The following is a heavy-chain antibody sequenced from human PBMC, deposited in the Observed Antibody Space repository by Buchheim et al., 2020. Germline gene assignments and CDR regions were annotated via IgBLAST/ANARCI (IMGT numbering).Heavy chain of an antibody. CDR1: GGSFSGYY. CDR2: INHSGST. J-gene: IGHJ4*02. V-gene: IGHV4-34*01. CDR3: AQGRLQLWLRY. D-gene: IGHD5-18*01. Sequence: QVQLQQWGAGLLKPSETLSLTCAVYGGSFSGYYWSWIRQLPGKGLDWIGEINHSGSTNYNPSLKSRVPISVDTSKNQFSLMLCSVTAADTTVYYFAQGRLQLWLRYWGQGTL.